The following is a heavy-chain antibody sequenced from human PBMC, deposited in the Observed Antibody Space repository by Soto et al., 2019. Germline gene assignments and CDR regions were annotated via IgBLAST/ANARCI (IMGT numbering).Heavy chain of an antibody. CDR3: ARGHVISGYYF. CDR2: IYYSGST. J-gene: IGHJ4*02. Sequence: SAPLSLMCPVSGRSVRSGGYYWIWIGQHPVKVLDWTGYIYYSGSTYYNPSLKIRVTISVDTSKNQFSLKLSAVTAADTAVYYCARGHVISGYYFWGQGTLVTVSS. CDR1: GRSVRSGGYY. D-gene: IGHD3-22*01. V-gene: IGHV4-31*03.